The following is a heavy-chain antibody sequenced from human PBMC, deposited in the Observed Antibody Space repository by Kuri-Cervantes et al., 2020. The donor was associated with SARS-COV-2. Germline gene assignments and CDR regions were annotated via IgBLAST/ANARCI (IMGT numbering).Heavy chain of an antibody. J-gene: IGHJ4*02. CDR3: ARLQHRDGDRSY. CDR1: GGSISSSSYY. D-gene: IGHD5-24*01. V-gene: IGHV4-39*01. CDR2: IYYSGST. Sequence: SETLSLTCTVSGGSISSSSYYWGWIRQPPGKGLEWIGSIYYSGSTYYNPSLKSRVTISVDTSKNQFSLKLSSVTAADTAVYYRARLQHRDGDRSYWGQGTLVTVSS.